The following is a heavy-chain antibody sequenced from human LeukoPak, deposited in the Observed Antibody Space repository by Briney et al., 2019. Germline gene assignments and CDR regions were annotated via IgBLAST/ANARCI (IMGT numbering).Heavy chain of an antibody. J-gene: IGHJ3*02. CDR1: GFTFSSYG. CDR3: ARDRYYDSSGYYTDAFDI. V-gene: IGHV3-7*01. CDR2: IKQDGSEK. Sequence: GGSLRLSCAASGFTFSSYGMSWVRQAPGKGLEWVANIKQDGSEKYYVDSVKGRFTISRDNAKNSLYLQMNSLRAEDTAVYYCARDRYYDSSGYYTDAFDIWGQGTMVTVSS. D-gene: IGHD3-22*01.